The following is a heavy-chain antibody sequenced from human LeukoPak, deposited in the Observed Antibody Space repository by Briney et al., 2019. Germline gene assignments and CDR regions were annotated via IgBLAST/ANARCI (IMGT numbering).Heavy chain of an antibody. J-gene: IGHJ5*02. Sequence: ASVKVSCTASGYTFTIYGINWVRQAPGQGLEWMGWISPYNGNTKYAEKIQRRVTITTDTSTSTAYMELRSLSSDDTAVYYCARDQRGYGDSSGASKWIDPWGQGTLVTVSS. CDR1: GYTFTIYG. D-gene: IGHD4-17*01. CDR2: ISPYNGNT. V-gene: IGHV1-18*01. CDR3: ARDQRGYGDSSGASKWIDP.